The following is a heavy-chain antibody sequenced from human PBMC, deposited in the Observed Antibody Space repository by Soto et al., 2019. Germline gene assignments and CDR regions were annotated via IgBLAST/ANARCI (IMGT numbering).Heavy chain of an antibody. V-gene: IGHV1-18*01. CDR2: ISAYNGNT. D-gene: IGHD2-2*01. Sequence: QVQLVQSGAEVKKPGASVKVSCKASGYTFTSYGISWVRQAPGQGLEWMGWISAYNGNTNYAQKLQGRVTMTTATPPGTAYMELRSRRSDDTAVYYCASVTLGYCISTSCYEAYDFDYWGQGTLVTVSS. CDR3: ASVTLGYCISTSCYEAYDFDY. J-gene: IGHJ4*02. CDR1: GYTFTSYG.